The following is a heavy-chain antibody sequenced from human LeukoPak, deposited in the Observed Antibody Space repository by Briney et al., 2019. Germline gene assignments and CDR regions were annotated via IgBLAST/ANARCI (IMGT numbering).Heavy chain of an antibody. Sequence: GRSLRLSCAASGFTFSSYAMSWVRQAPGKGLEWVGRITSDGETTDYAAPLKDRFKISRDDLKNMLYLHMTNLRTEDTAVYYCTTDRISLTFMSNWFDPWGLGTLVTVSS. CDR1: GFTFSSYA. CDR2: ITSDGETT. D-gene: IGHD3-3*02. J-gene: IGHJ5*02. V-gene: IGHV3-15*01. CDR3: TTDRISLTFMSNWFDP.